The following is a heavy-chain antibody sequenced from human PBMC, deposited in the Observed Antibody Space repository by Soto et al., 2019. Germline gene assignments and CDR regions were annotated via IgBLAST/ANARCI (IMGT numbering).Heavy chain of an antibody. CDR2: IFHSGIT. Sequence: SETLSLTCTISGDSFSNHYWTWIRQSPGKGLEWIGYIFHSGITDYNPSVKSRVTISIDKSSNLFSLNLTSVTAADTAVYYCARDRYFYDSRGYYRTLDSWGQGTLVTV. CDR1: GDSFSNHY. J-gene: IGHJ5*01. D-gene: IGHD3-22*01. CDR3: ARDRYFYDSRGYYRTLDS. V-gene: IGHV4-59*11.